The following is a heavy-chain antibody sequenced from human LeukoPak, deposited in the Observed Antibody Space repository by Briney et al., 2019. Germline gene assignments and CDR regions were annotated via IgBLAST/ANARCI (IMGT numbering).Heavy chain of an antibody. Sequence: GGSLQISCQGSGYSFTSYWIGWVRQVPGKGLEWMGIIYPGDSDTRYSPSFQGQVTISADKSISTAYLQWSSLKASDTAMYYCARLDDFWSGSNWFDPWGQGTLVTVSS. V-gene: IGHV5-51*01. D-gene: IGHD3-3*01. J-gene: IGHJ5*02. CDR1: GYSFTSYW. CDR2: IYPGDSDT. CDR3: ARLDDFWSGSNWFDP.